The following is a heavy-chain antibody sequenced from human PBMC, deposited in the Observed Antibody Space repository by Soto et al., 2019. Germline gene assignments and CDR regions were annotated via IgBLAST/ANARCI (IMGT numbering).Heavy chain of an antibody. Sequence: QVQLVESGGGVVQPGRSLRLSCAASGFTFSSFGMHWVRQAPGKGLEWVAVISYDGSNKYYADSVKGRFTISRDNSKNTLYLQMNSLRAEDTAVYYCAKDRVGNYDCGGDCFSDYWCQGTLVTVSS. CDR2: ISYDGSNK. V-gene: IGHV3-30*18. CDR1: GFTFSSFG. J-gene: IGHJ4*02. CDR3: AKDRVGNYDCGGDCFSDY. D-gene: IGHD2-21*02.